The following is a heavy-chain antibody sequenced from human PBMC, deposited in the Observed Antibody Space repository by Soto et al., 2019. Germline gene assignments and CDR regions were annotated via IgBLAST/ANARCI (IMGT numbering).Heavy chain of an antibody. J-gene: IGHJ4*02. V-gene: IGHV4-4*02. CDR1: GGSISSSNW. CDR3: ATSLRAYSSSVGY. Sequence: SETLSLTCAVSGGSISSSNWWSWVRQPPGKGLEWIGEIYHSGSTNYNPSLKSRVTISVDKSKNQFSLKLSSVTAADTAVYYCATSLRAYSSSVGYWGQGTLVTVSS. D-gene: IGHD6-6*01. CDR2: IYHSGST.